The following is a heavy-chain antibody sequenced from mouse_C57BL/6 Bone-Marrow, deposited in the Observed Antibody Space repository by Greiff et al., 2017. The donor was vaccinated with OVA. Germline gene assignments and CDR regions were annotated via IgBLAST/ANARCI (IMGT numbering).Heavy chain of an antibody. J-gene: IGHJ4*01. CDR1: GYTFTDYY. CDR3: AIRPYAMDY. Sequence: EVQLQQSGPELVKPGASVKISCKASGYTFTDYYMNWVQQSHGKSLEWIGDINPNNGGTSYNQKFKGKATLTVDKSSSTAYMELRSLTSEDSAVYYCAIRPYAMDYWGQGTSVTVSS. CDR2: INPNNGGT. V-gene: IGHV1-26*01.